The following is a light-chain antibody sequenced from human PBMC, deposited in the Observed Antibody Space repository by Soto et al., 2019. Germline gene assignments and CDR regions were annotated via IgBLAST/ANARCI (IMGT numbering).Light chain of an antibody. J-gene: IGKJ1*01. CDR2: GTS. CDR3: LQYRDWPPWT. Sequence: ETVMTQSPVTLSVSPGERATLSCRASQTVHSNLAWYQQTVGQAPRLLIYGTSTRATGVPARFSGSGSGTEFTLTISSLQSEDFAVYYCLQYRDWPPWTFGQGTRVEVK. CDR1: QTVHSN. V-gene: IGKV3-15*01.